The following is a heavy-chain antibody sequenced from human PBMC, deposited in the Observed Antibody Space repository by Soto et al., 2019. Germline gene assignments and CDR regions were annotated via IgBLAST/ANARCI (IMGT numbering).Heavy chain of an antibody. D-gene: IGHD2-15*01. CDR3: AKMAAASGGYFDY. CDR1: GFTFSSYA. Sequence: GSLRLSCAASGFTFSSYAMNWVRQAPGKGLEWVSAISASVGNTYYADSVKGRFTISRDNSRNTLYLQMNSLRAEGTAVYYCAKMAAASGGYFDYWGQGTLVTVSS. V-gene: IGHV3-23*01. CDR2: ISASVGNT. J-gene: IGHJ4*02.